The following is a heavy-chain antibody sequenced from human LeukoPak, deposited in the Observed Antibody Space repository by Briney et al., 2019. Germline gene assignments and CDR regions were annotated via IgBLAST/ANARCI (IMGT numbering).Heavy chain of an antibody. CDR2: IYYSGSA. CDR1: GGSVNSGTYY. Sequence: SETLSLTCSVSGGSVNSGTYYWSWIRQPPGKGLEWIGNIYYSGSAYYNPSLKSRVTMSVDTSKNQFSLKLSSVTAADTAVYYCARGSGIAAAGSEFDYWGQGTLVTVSS. D-gene: IGHD6-13*01. V-gene: IGHV4-39*07. J-gene: IGHJ4*02. CDR3: ARGSGIAAAGSEFDY.